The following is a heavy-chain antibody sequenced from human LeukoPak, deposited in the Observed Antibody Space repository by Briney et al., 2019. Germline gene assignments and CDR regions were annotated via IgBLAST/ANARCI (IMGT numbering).Heavy chain of an antibody. J-gene: IGHJ6*03. CDR2: ISGSGGST. D-gene: IGHD1-14*01. CDR1: GFTFSSYA. Sequence: GGSLRLSCAASGFTFSSYAMSWVRQAPGKGLEWVSAISGSGGSTYYADSVKGRFTISRDNSKNTLYLQMNSLRAEDTAVYYCARPGAYYYYYMDVWGKGTTVTVSS. CDR3: ARPGAYYYYYMDV. V-gene: IGHV3-23*01.